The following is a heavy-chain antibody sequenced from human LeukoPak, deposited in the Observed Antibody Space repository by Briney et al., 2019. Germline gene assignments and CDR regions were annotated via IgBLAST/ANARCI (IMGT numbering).Heavy chain of an antibody. D-gene: IGHD3-10*01. CDR1: GGTFSSYA. Sequence: SVKVSCKASGGTFSSYAISWVRQAPGQGLEWMGGIIPIFGTANYAQKFQGRVTITADESTSTAYMELSSLRSEDTAVYYCARDGGSGRIRDVWGQGTLVTVSS. CDR2: IIPIFGTA. J-gene: IGHJ4*02. CDR3: ARDGGSGRIRDV. V-gene: IGHV1-69*13.